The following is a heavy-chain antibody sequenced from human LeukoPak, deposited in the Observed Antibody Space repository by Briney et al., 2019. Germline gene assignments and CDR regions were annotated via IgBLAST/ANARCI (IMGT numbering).Heavy chain of an antibody. V-gene: IGHV1-18*01. Sequence: GASVKVSCKASGYTFTSYGISWVRQAPGQGLEWMGWISAYNGNTNYAQKLQGRVTMTTDTSTSTAYMELRSLRSDDTAVYYCARDRQRQITPLRYGMDVWGQGTTVTVSS. CDR1: GYTFTSYG. CDR3: ARDRQRQITPLRYGMDV. J-gene: IGHJ6*02. CDR2: ISAYNGNT. D-gene: IGHD5-24*01.